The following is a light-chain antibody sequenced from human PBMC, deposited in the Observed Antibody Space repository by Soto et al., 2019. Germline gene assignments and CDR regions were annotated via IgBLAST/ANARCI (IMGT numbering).Light chain of an antibody. CDR1: SSDIGTYNS. J-gene: IGLJ3*02. V-gene: IGLV2-14*03. CDR3: CAYTYTYPLV. CDR2: DVI. Sequence: QSALTQPASVSGSPGQSITISCTGTSSDIGTYNSVSWYQHHPGKAPKLLIFDVIDRPSGVSDRFSGSKSGNTASLTISGLQPEDEADYYCCAYTYTYPLVFGGGTKLTVL.